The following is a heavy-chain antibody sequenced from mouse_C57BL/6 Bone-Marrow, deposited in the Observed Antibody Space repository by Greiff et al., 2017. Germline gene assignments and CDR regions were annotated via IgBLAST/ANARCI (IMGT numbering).Heavy chain of an antibody. V-gene: IGHV3-8*01. J-gene: IGHJ1*03. CDR1: GYSITSVY. Sequence: EVKLMDSGPGLAKPSQTLSLTFFVTGYSITSVYWNWIRKFPGNKLYYMGYISYSGSTYYNPSLKSLISITRDTSKNQYYLQLNSVTTEDTATYYCARCRWLLRDWYFDVWGTGTTVNVAA. CDR2: ISYSGST. D-gene: IGHD2-3*01. CDR3: ARCRWLLRDWYFDV.